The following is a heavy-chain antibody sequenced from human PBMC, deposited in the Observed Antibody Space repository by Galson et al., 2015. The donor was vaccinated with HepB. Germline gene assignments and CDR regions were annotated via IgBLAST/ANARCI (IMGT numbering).Heavy chain of an antibody. J-gene: IGHJ4*02. D-gene: IGHD3-22*01. CDR3: ARLLPPYYHDSSGYFAY. V-gene: IGHV5-51*03. CDR2: IYPGDSDT. CDR1: GYSFTSYR. Sequence: QSGAEVKKPGESLKISCKGSGYSFTSYRIVWVRQMPGKGLEWMGIIYPGDSDTRYSPSFQGQVTISADKSISTAYLQWSSLKASDTALYYCARLLPPYYHDSSGYFAYWGQGTLVTVSS.